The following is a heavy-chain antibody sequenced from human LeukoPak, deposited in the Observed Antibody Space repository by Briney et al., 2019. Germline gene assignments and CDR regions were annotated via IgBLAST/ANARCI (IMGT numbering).Heavy chain of an antibody. V-gene: IGHV4-4*07. CDR2: MYTSGAT. CDR1: GDSISNYY. Sequence: SETLSLTCTVSGDSISNYYWSWIRQPAGKGLEWIGRMYTSGATNYNPSLKSRTTMSVDTSKNQFSLKLSSVTAADTAVYYCARERPRWKERGYFDYWGQGTLVTVSS. J-gene: IGHJ4*02. CDR3: ARERPRWKERGYFDY. D-gene: IGHD4-23*01.